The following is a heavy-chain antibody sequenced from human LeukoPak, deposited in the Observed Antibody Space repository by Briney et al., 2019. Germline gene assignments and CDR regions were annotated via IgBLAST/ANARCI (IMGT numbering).Heavy chain of an antibody. V-gene: IGHV1-8*01. D-gene: IGHD2-15*01. CDR3: ARGAPGSYCSGGSCPYFDY. Sequence: ASVKVSCKASGYTFTSYDINWVRQSTGQGLEWMGWVNPNSGHTGYAQKFQGRVTMTRNTSISTAYMELSSLRSEDTAVYYCARGAPGSYCSGGSCPYFDYWGQGTLVSVSS. J-gene: IGHJ4*02. CDR1: GYTFTSYD. CDR2: VNPNSGHT.